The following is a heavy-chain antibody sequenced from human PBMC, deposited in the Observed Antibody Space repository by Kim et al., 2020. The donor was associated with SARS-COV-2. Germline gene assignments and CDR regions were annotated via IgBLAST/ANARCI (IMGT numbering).Heavy chain of an antibody. J-gene: IGHJ4*02. CDR2: IYYSGST. CDR1: SDSISSYY. D-gene: IGHD6-13*01. V-gene: IGHV4-59*01. CDR3: TRSEGRGSWHQFDY. Sequence: SETLSLTCTVSSDSISSYYWSWTRQLPGKGLEWLGYIYYSGSTDYNPSLKSRVTISWDTSKNQVSLDVTSVSAADTAVYYCTRSEGRGSWHQFDYWGQGMLVTVSS.